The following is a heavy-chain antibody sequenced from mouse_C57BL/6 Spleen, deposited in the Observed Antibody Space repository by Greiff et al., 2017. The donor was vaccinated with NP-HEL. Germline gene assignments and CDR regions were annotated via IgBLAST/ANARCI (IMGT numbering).Heavy chain of an antibody. CDR3: ARYKGHAMDY. Sequence: QVQLQQPGAELVKPGASVKLSCKASGYTFTSYWMQWVKQRPGQGLEWIGEIDPPDSYTNYNQKFKGKATLTVDTSSSTAYMQLSSLTSEDSAVYYCARYKGHAMDYWGQGTSVTVSS. J-gene: IGHJ4*01. D-gene: IGHD1-3*01. CDR2: IDPPDSYT. V-gene: IGHV1-50*01. CDR1: GYTFTSYW.